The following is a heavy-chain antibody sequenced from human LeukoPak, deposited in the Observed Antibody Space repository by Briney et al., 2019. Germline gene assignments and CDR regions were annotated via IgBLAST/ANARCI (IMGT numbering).Heavy chain of an antibody. CDR3: ARDRELPRSGGFDY. CDR1: GFTVNSNY. J-gene: IGHJ4*02. Sequence: GGSLRLSCAASGFTVNSNYMSWVRQAAGKGLEWVLVIYSGGSTYYADSVKGRFTISRDNFKNMMYLQMNSLRAEDTAVYYCARDRELPRSGGFDYWGQGTLVTVSS. V-gene: IGHV3-53*01. CDR2: IYSGGST. D-gene: IGHD2-15*01.